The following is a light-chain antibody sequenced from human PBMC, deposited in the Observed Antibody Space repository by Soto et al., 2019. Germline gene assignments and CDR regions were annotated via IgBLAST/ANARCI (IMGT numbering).Light chain of an antibody. CDR3: SSYTSSRTLV. CDR1: SSDIGAYKY. V-gene: IGLV2-14*01. J-gene: IGLJ2*01. CDR2: EVI. Sequence: QSALTQPASVSRSPGQSITISCTGTSSDIGAYKYVSWYQQHPGRAPKLMIYEVIHRPSGVSSRFSGSKSGKTASLSISGLQADDEADYYCSSYTSSRTLVFGGGTKLTVL.